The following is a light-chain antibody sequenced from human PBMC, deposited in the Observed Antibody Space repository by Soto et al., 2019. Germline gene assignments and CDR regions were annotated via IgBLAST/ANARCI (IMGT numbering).Light chain of an antibody. CDR3: MQALETPIT. CDR1: QSLLHSSGNNY. Sequence: DIVMTQSPLALPVTPGEPASISCRSAQSLLHSSGNNYLDWYLQKPGQSPQLLIYLGSSRSSGVPDRFSGSGSGTDFTLKISRVEAEDVGVYYCMQALETPITFGQGTRLEIK. V-gene: IGKV2-28*01. J-gene: IGKJ5*01. CDR2: LGS.